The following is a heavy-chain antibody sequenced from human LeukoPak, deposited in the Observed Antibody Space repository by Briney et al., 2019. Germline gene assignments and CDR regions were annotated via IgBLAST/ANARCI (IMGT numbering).Heavy chain of an antibody. CDR1: GFTFSSYA. D-gene: IGHD1-26*01. Sequence: PGGSLRLSCAASGFTFSSYAMHWVRQAPGKGLEWVAVISYDGSNKYYADSVKGRFTISRDNSKNTLYPQMNSLRAEDTAVYYCARYSGSYYYPPAWDLWGQGTLVTVSS. V-gene: IGHV3-30*04. CDR3: ARYSGSYYYPPAWDL. J-gene: IGHJ4*02. CDR2: ISYDGSNK.